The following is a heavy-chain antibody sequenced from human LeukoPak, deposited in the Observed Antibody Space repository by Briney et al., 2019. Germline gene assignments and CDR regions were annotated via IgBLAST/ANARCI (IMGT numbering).Heavy chain of an antibody. CDR3: ARQVRYSGYDFDY. D-gene: IGHD5-12*01. CDR1: GYSFTSYW. J-gene: IGHJ4*02. Sequence: GESLKISCKGSGYSFTSYWIGWVRQMPGKGLEWMGIIYPGDSDTRYSPSFQGQVTISADKSIGTAYLQWSSLKASDTAMYYCARQVRYSGYDFDYWGQGTLVTVSS. V-gene: IGHV5-51*01. CDR2: IYPGDSDT.